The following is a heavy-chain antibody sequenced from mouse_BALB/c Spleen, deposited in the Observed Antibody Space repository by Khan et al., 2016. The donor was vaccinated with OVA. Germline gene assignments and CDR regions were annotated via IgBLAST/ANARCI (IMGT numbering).Heavy chain of an antibody. CDR3: SRDGYYETYFDY. Sequence: EVELVESGGGLVQPGGSLKLSCAASGFTFNNYGMSWVRQTPDKRLELVAIINSNGGSTYYLDSVKDRFTISRDNGQSPLYLQMSSLKSEDTAMYYCSRDGYYETYFDYWGQGTTLTVAS. J-gene: IGHJ2*01. V-gene: IGHV5-6-3*01. CDR1: GFTFNNYG. D-gene: IGHD2-3*01. CDR2: INSNGGST.